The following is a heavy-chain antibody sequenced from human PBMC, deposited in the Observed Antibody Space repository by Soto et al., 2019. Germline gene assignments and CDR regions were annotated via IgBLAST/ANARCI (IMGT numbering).Heavy chain of an antibody. J-gene: IGHJ1*01. D-gene: IGHD3-16*01. CDR1: GGSISSSSYY. CDR2: IYYSGST. Sequence: SETLSLTCTVSGGSISSSSYYWGWIRQPPGKGLEWIGSIYYSGSTYYNPSLKSRVTMSADTSKNQLSLKLSSVTAADTAVYYCARYEQYFQHWGQGTLVTVS. V-gene: IGHV4-39*01. CDR3: ARYEQYFQH.